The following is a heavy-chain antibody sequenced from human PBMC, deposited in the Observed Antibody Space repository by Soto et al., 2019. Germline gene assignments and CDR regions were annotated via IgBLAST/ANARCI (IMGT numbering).Heavy chain of an antibody. CDR2: ISAYNGNT. D-gene: IGHD3-22*01. CDR3: ARAQEYYYDSSGYCPFDY. Sequence: ASVKVSCKASGYTFTSYGISWVRQAPGQGLEWMGWISAYNGNTNYAQKLQGRVTMTTDTSTSTAYMELRSLRSDDTAVYYCARAQEYYYDSSGYCPFDYWGQGTLVTVSS. V-gene: IGHV1-18*01. J-gene: IGHJ4*02. CDR1: GYTFTSYG.